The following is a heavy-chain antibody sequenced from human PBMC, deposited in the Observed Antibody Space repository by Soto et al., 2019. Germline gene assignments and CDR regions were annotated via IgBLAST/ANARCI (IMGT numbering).Heavy chain of an antibody. D-gene: IGHD4-17*01. J-gene: IGHJ4*02. Sequence: GESLKISCKGSGYSFTGYWIGWVRQMPGKGLEWMGIIYPGDSDTRYSPSFQGQVTISADKSINTAYLQWSSLKASDTAMYYCARHRPSTVLDYWGQGTLVTVSS. CDR2: IYPGDSDT. CDR1: GYSFTGYW. CDR3: ARHRPSTVLDY. V-gene: IGHV5-51*01.